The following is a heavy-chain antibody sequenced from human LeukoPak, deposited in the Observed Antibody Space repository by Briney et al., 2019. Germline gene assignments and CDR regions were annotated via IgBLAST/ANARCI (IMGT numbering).Heavy chain of an antibody. D-gene: IGHD3-3*01. CDR2: IYYSGST. Sequence: PSETLSLTCTVSGDSISSYYWSWIRQPPGKGLEWIGYIYYSGSTNYNPSLKSRVTISVDTSKNQFSLKLSSVTAADTAVYYCARGSQYYDFWSGYLPTSLSLKFDYWGQGTLVTVSS. CDR1: GDSISSYY. CDR3: ARGSQYYDFWSGYLPTSLSLKFDY. J-gene: IGHJ4*02. V-gene: IGHV4-59*01.